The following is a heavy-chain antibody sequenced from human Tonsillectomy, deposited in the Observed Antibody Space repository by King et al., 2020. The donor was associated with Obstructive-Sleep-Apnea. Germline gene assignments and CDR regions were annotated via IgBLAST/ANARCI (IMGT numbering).Heavy chain of an antibody. CDR2: ISYDGSNK. Sequence: VQLVESGGGVVQPGRSLRLSCAASGFTFSSNDMNWVRQAPGKGLEWVSFISYDGSNKFYAASVKGRFTISRDRTLHTLYLQMSRLRPEDTAIYYCARGGKDHNLDWYLGLWGRGTLVTVSS. V-gene: IGHV3-30*03. J-gene: IGHJ2*01. CDR3: ARGGKDHNLDWYLGL. CDR1: GFTFSSND. D-gene: IGHD5-24*01.